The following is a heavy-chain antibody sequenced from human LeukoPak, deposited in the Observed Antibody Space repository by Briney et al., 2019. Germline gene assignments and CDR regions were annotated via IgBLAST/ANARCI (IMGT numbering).Heavy chain of an antibody. J-gene: IGHJ4*02. CDR3: ARLYDGSAYHADHFDY. Sequence: GGSLRLSCAASGFTFSSYDMHWVRQATGKGLEWVSAIGTAGDTYYPGSVKGRFTISRENAKNSLYLQMNSLRAGDTAVYYCARLYDGSAYHADHFDYWGQGTLVIVSS. CDR2: IGTAGDT. D-gene: IGHD3-22*01. CDR1: GFTFSSYD. V-gene: IGHV3-13*01.